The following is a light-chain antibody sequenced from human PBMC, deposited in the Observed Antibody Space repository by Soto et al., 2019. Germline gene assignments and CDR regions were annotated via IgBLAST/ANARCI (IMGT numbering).Light chain of an antibody. CDR3: CSYGGNYRNV. CDR1: SSNVGGYNY. V-gene: IGLV2-11*01. J-gene: IGLJ1*01. Sequence: QSALTQPRSVSGSPGQSVTISCTGASSNVGGYNYVSWFQQYPGKAPKVMIYDVNKRPSGVPDRFSGSKSGNTASLTISGLQAEDEADYYCCSYGGNYRNVFGSGTKVTVL. CDR2: DVN.